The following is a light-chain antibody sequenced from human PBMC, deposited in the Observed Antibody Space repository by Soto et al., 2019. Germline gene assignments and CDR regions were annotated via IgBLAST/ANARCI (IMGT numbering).Light chain of an antibody. J-gene: IGLJ1*01. Sequence: QSVLTQPASVSGSPGQSITISCTGTSSDVGGYNYVSWYQQHPRKAAKLMIYEVSYRPSGVSDRFSGSKSGNTASLTITGLQADDEADYYCSSYTSSSTLDYVFGTGTKVTVL. CDR1: SSDVGGYNY. CDR3: SSYTSSSTLDYV. CDR2: EVS. V-gene: IGLV2-14*01.